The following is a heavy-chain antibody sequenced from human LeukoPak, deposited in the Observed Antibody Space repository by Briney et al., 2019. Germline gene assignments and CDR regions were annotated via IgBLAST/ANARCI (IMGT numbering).Heavy chain of an antibody. D-gene: IGHD1-26*01. Sequence: PSETLSLTCTVSGGPIRNSNYYWGWIRQPPGKGLEWIGTIYYSGSTYYNPSLKSRVTISVHTSKDQFSLKLSSVTAADTAVYYCARDRVGPEGSFDYWGQGTLVTVSS. CDR2: IYYSGST. CDR1: GGPIRNSNYY. V-gene: IGHV4-39*07. J-gene: IGHJ4*02. CDR3: ARDRVGPEGSFDY.